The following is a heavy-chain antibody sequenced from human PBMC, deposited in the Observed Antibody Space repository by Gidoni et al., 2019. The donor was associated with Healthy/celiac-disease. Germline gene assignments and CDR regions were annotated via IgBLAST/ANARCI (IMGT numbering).Heavy chain of an antibody. CDR3: AREKIGNWFDP. V-gene: IGHV4-59*01. Sequence: QVQLQESGPGLVKPSETLSLTCTVSGGSISSYYWSWIRQPPGKGLEWIGYIYYSGSTNYNPSRKSRVTISVDTSKNQFSLKLSSVTAADTAVYYCAREKIGNWFDPWGQGTLVTVSS. J-gene: IGHJ5*02. CDR1: GGSISSYY. CDR2: IYYSGST.